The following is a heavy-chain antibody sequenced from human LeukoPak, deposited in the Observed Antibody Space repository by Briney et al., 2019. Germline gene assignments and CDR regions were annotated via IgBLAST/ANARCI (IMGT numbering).Heavy chain of an antibody. CDR2: ISGSGGST. CDR1: GFTFSSYA. Sequence: PGGSLRLSCAASGFTFSSYAMSWVRQAPGKGLEWVSAISGSGGSTYYADSVKGRFTISRDNSKNTLYLQMNSLRAEDTALYYCAKSPCSSTTCYVSWLDPWGQGALVTVSS. V-gene: IGHV3-23*01. J-gene: IGHJ5*02. D-gene: IGHD2-2*01. CDR3: AKSPCSSTTCYVSWLDP.